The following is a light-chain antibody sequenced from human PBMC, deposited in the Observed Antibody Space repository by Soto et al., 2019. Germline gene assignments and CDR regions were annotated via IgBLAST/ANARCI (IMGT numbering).Light chain of an antibody. Sequence: DIQMTQSPSSLSASVGDRVTITCRASQSISSYLHWYQQKPGKAPKLLLYAASSLQSGVQSRFSGSGSGTDFTLTISSLQPEDFATYYCQQSYNTPWTFGQGTKVEIK. CDR3: QQSYNTPWT. CDR2: AAS. V-gene: IGKV1-39*01. J-gene: IGKJ1*01. CDR1: QSISSY.